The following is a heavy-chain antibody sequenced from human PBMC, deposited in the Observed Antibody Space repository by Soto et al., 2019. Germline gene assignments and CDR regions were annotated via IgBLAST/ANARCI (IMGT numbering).Heavy chain of an antibody. CDR2: IRFSGSDT. V-gene: IGHV3-23*01. J-gene: IGHJ4*02. CDR3: AKTHKSNADSCGWANRFDW. D-gene: IGHD6-19*01. Sequence: EVQLLESGGGLVQPGGSLRLSCAASGFTFSNYVMTWLRQAPGKGLEWVSSIRFSGSDTCYADSVKGRFTVSRDNSKNTLFLRTTSWRAKDPGVYWCAKTHKSNADSCGWANRFDWWGQGTMVNFSS. CDR1: GFTFSNYV.